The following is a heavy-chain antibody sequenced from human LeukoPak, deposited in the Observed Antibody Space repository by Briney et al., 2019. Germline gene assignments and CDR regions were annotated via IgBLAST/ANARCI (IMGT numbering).Heavy chain of an antibody. D-gene: IGHD2-2*01. J-gene: IGHJ3*02. CDR1: GGSISSGGYY. V-gene: IGHV4-31*03. CDR3: ARDAPPGYCSSTSCYDGNAFDI. Sequence: MPSETLSLTCTVSGGSISSGGYYWSWIRQHPGKGLEWIGYIYYSGSTYYNPSLKSRVTISVDTSKNQFSLKLSSETAADTAVYYCARDAPPGYCSSTSCYDGNAFDIWGQGTMVTVSS. CDR2: IYYSGST.